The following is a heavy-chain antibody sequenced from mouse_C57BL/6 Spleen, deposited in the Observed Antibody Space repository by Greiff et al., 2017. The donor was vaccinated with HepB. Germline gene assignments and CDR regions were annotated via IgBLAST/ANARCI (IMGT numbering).Heavy chain of an antibody. CDR3: AREGNWVYAMDY. V-gene: IGHV1-61*01. J-gene: IGHJ4*01. Sequence: VQLQQPGAELVRPGSSVKLSCKASGYTFTSYWMDWVKQRPGQGLEWIGNIYPSDSETHYNQKFKDKATLTVDKSSSTAYMQLSSLTSEDSAVYYCAREGNWVYAMDYWGQGTSVTVSS. CDR1: GYTFTSYW. CDR2: IYPSDSET. D-gene: IGHD4-1*01.